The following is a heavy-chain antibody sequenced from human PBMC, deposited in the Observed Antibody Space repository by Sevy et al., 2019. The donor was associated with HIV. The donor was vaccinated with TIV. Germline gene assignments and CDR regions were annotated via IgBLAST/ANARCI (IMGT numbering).Heavy chain of an antibody. D-gene: IGHD2-15*01. CDR2: IKQDGYET. J-gene: IGHJ6*02. V-gene: IGHV3-7*01. CDR3: ARDGGGLGV. CDR1: GFNFRNSW. Sequence: GGSLRLSCATFGFNFRNSWMAWVRQTPGKGLEFLADIKQDGYETYYVDSVKGRFTISRDNAKNSLHLQMNSLRAEDTAVYYCARDGGGLGVWGQGTTVTVSS.